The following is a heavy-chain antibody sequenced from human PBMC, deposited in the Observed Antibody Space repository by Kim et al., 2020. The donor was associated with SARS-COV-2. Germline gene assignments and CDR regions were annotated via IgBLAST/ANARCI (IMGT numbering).Heavy chain of an antibody. V-gene: IGHV4-61*01. J-gene: IGHJ4*02. CDR2: IYYSGST. D-gene: IGHD2-8*01. Sequence: SETLSLTCTVSGGSVSSGSYYWSWIRQPPGKGLEWIGYIYYSGSTNYNPSLKSRVTISVDTSKNQFSLKLSSVTAADTAVYYCARYSLRGYCTNGVCNDDGKLDYWGQGTLVTVSS. CDR1: GGSVSSGSYY. CDR3: ARYSLRGYCTNGVCNDDGKLDY.